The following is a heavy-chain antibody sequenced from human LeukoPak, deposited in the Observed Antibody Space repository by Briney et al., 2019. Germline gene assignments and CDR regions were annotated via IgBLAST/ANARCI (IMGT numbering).Heavy chain of an antibody. Sequence: SETLSLTCTVSGGSIGSYYWSWIRQPPGKGLEWIGSIYYSGSTYYNPSLKSRVTISVDTSKNQFSLKLSSVTAADTAVYYCAREDIVVVPAAIRAWFDPWGQGTLVTVSS. D-gene: IGHD2-2*01. J-gene: IGHJ5*02. CDR1: GGSIGSYY. V-gene: IGHV4-59*12. CDR3: AREDIVVVPAAIRAWFDP. CDR2: IYYSGST.